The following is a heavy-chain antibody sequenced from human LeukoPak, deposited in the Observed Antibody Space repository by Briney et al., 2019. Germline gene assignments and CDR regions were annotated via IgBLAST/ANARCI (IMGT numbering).Heavy chain of an antibody. CDR3: AKRVVPAAIGWFDP. V-gene: IGHV3-23*01. D-gene: IGHD2-2*02. CDR2: ISGSGGST. J-gene: IGHJ5*02. CDR1: GFTFSSYA. Sequence: GESLKISCAASGFTFSSYAMSWVRQAPGKGLEWVSAISGSGGSTYYADSVKGRFTISRDNSKNTLYLQMNSLRAEDTAVYYWAKRVVPAAIGWFDPSGQGTLVTVSS.